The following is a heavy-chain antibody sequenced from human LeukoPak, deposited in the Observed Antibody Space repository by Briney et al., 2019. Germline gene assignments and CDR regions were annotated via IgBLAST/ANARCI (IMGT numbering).Heavy chain of an antibody. V-gene: IGHV1-46*01. CDR2: INPSGGST. Sequence: GASVKVSCKASGYTFTSYHMHWVRQAPGQGLEWMGIINPSGGSTSYAQKFQGRVTMTRDTSTSTVYMELSSLRSDDTAVYYCAGETYYYDSSGYYRDWGQGTLVTVSS. CDR1: GYTFTSYH. CDR3: AGETYYYDSSGYYRD. D-gene: IGHD3-22*01. J-gene: IGHJ4*02.